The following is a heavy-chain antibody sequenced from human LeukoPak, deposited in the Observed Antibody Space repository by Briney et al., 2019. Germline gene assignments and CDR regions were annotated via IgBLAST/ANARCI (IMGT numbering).Heavy chain of an antibody. Sequence: SGTLSLTCAVSGGSVNKNNWWSGVRQPPGKGLEWIGEIYHSGSTNYNPSLKSRVTISVDKSKNQFSLNLSSVTAADTAVYYCAREPLDCNGGSCFGGDTAFDIWGQGTMVSVSS. V-gene: IGHV4-4*02. J-gene: IGHJ3*02. CDR2: IYHSGST. D-gene: IGHD2-15*01. CDR1: GGSVNKNNW. CDR3: AREPLDCNGGSCFGGDTAFDI.